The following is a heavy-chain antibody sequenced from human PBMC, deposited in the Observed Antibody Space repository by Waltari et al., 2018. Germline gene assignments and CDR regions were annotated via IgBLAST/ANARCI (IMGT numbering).Heavy chain of an antibody. CDR3: AKDNKYKVAAAGIDY. V-gene: IGHV3-9*01. CDR1: GFTFDDYA. J-gene: IGHJ4*02. CDR2: ISWNSGSI. D-gene: IGHD6-13*01. Sequence: EVQLVESGGGLVQPGRSLRIPCEASGFTFDDYAMHWVRQAPGKGLEWVSGISWNSGSIGYADSVKGRFTISRDNAKNSLYLQMNSLRAEDTALYYCAKDNKYKVAAAGIDYWGQGTLVTVSS.